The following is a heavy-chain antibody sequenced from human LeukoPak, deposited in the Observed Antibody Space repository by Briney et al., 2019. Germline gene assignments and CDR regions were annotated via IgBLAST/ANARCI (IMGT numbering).Heavy chain of an antibody. CDR1: GGSISSYY. D-gene: IGHD2-8*01. J-gene: IGHJ6*03. CDR2: IYTSGST. CDR3: ARGCTNGVCYTGYYYYMDV. V-gene: IGHV4-4*09. Sequence: SETLSLTCTVSGGSISSYYWSWIRQPPGKGLEWIGYIYTSGSTNYNPSLKSRVTISVDPSKNQFSLKLSSVTAADTAVYYCARGCTNGVCYTGYYYYMDVWGKGTTVTVSS.